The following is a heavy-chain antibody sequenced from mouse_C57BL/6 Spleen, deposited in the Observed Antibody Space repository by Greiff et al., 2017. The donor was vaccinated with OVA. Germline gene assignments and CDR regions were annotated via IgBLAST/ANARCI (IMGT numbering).Heavy chain of an antibody. V-gene: IGHV3-1*01. CDR1: GYSITSGYD. D-gene: IGHD2-4*01. J-gene: IGHJ3*01. CDR2: ISYSGST. Sequence: VQLQQSGPGMVKPSQSLSLTCTVTGYSITSGYDWHWIRHFPGNKLEWMGYISYSGSTNYNPSLKSRISITHDTSKNHFFLKLNSVTTEDTATYYCARAHYDSFAYWGQGTLVTVSA. CDR3: ARAHYDSFAY.